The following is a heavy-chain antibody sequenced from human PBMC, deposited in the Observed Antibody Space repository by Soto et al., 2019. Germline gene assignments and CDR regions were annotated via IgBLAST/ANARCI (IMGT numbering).Heavy chain of an antibody. Sequence: SETLSLTCTVSGGSIRGYFWPWVRQPPGKGLEWIGYIYYSGRTNYNPSLKSRVTISVDTSKNHCTVQLRSVTAADTAVYYWARCGGDDCGDTGAFDYWAQGTLVTGSS. CDR3: ARCGGDDCGDTGAFDY. D-gene: IGHD4-17*01. CDR2: IYYSGRT. V-gene: IGHV4-59*01. J-gene: IGHJ4*02. CDR1: GGSIRGYF.